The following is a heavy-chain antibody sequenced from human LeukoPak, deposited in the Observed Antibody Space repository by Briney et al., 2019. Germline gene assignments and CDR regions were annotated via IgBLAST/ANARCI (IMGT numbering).Heavy chain of an antibody. J-gene: IGHJ3*02. V-gene: IGHV4-59*08. CDR1: GGSISSYY. CDR3: ARPGIRGESDAFDI. Sequence: PSETLSLTCTVSGGSISSYYWSWIRQPPGKGLEWIGYIYYSGSTNYNPSLKSRVTISVDTSKNQFSLKLSSVTAADTAVYYCARPGIRGESDAFDIWGQGTVVTVSS. D-gene: IGHD3-10*01. CDR2: IYYSGST.